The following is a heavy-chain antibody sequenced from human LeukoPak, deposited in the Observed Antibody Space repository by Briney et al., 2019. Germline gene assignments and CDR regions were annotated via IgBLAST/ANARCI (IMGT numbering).Heavy chain of an antibody. Sequence: GGSLRLSCAASGFTFDDYTMHWVRQAPGKGLEWVSLISWDGGSTYYADSVKGRFTISRDNSKNSLYLQMNSLRTEDTALYYRAKDFRGYSLSPDYFDYWGQGTLVTVSS. CDR3: AKDFRGYSLSPDYFDY. V-gene: IGHV3-43*01. J-gene: IGHJ4*02. D-gene: IGHD5-18*01. CDR1: GFTFDDYT. CDR2: ISWDGGST.